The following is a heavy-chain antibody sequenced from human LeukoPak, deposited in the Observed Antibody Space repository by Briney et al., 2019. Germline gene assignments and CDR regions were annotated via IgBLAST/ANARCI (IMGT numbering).Heavy chain of an antibody. Sequence: GGSLRLSCAASGFTFDDYAMHWVRQAPGKGLEWVSGISWNSGSIGYADSVKGRFTISRDNAKNSLYLQMNSLRGEDMALYYCAKAMVRGVISPYFDYWGQGTLVTVSS. V-gene: IGHV3-9*03. CDR2: ISWNSGSI. CDR3: AKAMVRGVISPYFDY. D-gene: IGHD3-10*01. CDR1: GFTFDDYA. J-gene: IGHJ4*02.